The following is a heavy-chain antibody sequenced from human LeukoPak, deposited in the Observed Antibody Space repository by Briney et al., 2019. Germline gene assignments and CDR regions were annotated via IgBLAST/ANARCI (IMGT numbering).Heavy chain of an antibody. CDR2: INHSGST. J-gene: IGHJ5*02. CDR3: ASGCEGAGPNWFDP. D-gene: IGHD1-26*01. Sequence: TSETLSLTCAVYGGSFSGYYWSWIRQPPGKGLEWIGEINHSGSTNYNPSLKSRVTISVDTSKNQFSLKLSSVTAADTAVYYCASGCEGAGPNWFDPWGQGTLVTVSS. V-gene: IGHV4-34*01. CDR1: GGSFSGYY.